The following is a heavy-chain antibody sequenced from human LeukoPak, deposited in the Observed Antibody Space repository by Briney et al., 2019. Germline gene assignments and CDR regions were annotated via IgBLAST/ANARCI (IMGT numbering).Heavy chain of an antibody. V-gene: IGHV3-30-3*01. CDR3: ARDQSDWGLFDY. CDR1: GFTFSRYA. Sequence: GGSLRLSCAASGFTFSRYAMHWVRQAPGKGLEWVAVISYDGSNKYYADSVKGRFTISRDNSKNTLYLQMNSLRAEDTAVYYCARDQSDWGLFDYWGQGTLVTVSS. J-gene: IGHJ4*02. D-gene: IGHD7-27*01. CDR2: ISYDGSNK.